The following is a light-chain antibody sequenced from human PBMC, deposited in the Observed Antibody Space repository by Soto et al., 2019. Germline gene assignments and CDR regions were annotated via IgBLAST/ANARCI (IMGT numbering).Light chain of an antibody. CDR1: SSDVGGYNL. CDR3: CSYADSSTFV. V-gene: IGLV2-23*03. CDR2: EGS. J-gene: IGLJ1*01. Sequence: QSVLTQPASVSGSPGQSITISCTGTSSDVGGYNLVSWYQQHPGKAPKLMVYEGSKRPSGVSNRFSGSKSGNTASLTISGLQAEDEADYYCCSYADSSTFVFGTGTKLTVL.